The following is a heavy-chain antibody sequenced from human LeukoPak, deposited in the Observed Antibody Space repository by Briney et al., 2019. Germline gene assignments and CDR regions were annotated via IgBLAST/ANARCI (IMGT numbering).Heavy chain of an antibody. V-gene: IGHV4-34*01. CDR2: INHSGST. CDR3: ARDQIDYGDYPYVCWFDP. CDR1: GGSFSGYY. J-gene: IGHJ5*02. Sequence: PSETLSLTCAVYGGSFSGYYWSWIRQPPGKGLEWIGEINHSGSTNYNPSLKSRVTISVDTSKNQFSLKLSSVTAADTAVYYCARDQIDYGDYPYVCWFDPWGQGTLVTVSS. D-gene: IGHD4-17*01.